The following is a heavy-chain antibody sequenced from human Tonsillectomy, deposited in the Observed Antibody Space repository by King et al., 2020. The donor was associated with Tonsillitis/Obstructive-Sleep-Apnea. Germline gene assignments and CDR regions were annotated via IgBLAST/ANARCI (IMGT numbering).Heavy chain of an antibody. CDR3: ASGAFDV. V-gene: IGHV3-48*02. CDR2: ISSSISII. CDR1: GFIFSNYS. J-gene: IGHJ3*01. Sequence: VQLVESGGGLVQPGGSLRLSCAASGFIFSNYSMNLVRQAPGRGLEWVSYISSSISIIYYADSVKGRFTISRDNAKNSLHLQMNSLRDEDTAMYYCASGAFDVWGQGTMVTVS.